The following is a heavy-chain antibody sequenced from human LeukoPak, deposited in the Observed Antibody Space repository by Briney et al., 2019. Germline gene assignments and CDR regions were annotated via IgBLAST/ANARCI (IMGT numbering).Heavy chain of an antibody. Sequence: PSETLSLTCTVSGGSISSGDYYWSWIRQPPGKGLEWIGYIYYSGSTYYNPSLKSRVTISVDTSKNQFSLKLSSVTAADTAVYYCTREPHLITLGPKQGDPNGSGHTLLWGQGTLVTVSS. J-gene: IGHJ4*02. CDR2: IYYSGST. CDR1: GGSISSGDYY. CDR3: TREPHLITLGPKQGDPNGSGHTLL. V-gene: IGHV4-30-4*08. D-gene: IGHD3-10*01.